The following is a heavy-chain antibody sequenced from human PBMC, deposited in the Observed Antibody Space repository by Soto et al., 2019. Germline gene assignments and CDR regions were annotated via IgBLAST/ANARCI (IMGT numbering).Heavy chain of an antibody. CDR2: ISYDGSNK. D-gene: IGHD5-18*01. V-gene: IGHV3-30*18. CDR3: AKDLGIQLWPSPDY. Sequence: GGSLRLSCAASGFTFSSYWMRWVRQAPGKGLEWVAVISYDGSNKYYADSVKGRFTISRDNSKNTLYLQMNSLRAEDTAVYYCAKDLGIQLWPSPDYWGQGTLVTVSS. J-gene: IGHJ4*02. CDR1: GFTFSSYW.